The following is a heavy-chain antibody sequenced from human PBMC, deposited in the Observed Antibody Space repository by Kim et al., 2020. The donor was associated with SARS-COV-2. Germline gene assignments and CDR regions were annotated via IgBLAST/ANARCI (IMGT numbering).Heavy chain of an antibody. CDR2: ISSSSSYT. J-gene: IGHJ4*02. Sequence: GGSLRLSCAASGFTFSDYYMSWIRQAPGKGLEWVSYISSSSSYTNYADSVKGRFTISRDNAKNSLYLQMNSLRAEDTAVYYCARVPAVSYNWNEYYFDYWGQGTLVTVSS. D-gene: IGHD1-20*01. CDR1: GFTFSDYY. V-gene: IGHV3-11*06. CDR3: ARVPAVSYNWNEYYFDY.